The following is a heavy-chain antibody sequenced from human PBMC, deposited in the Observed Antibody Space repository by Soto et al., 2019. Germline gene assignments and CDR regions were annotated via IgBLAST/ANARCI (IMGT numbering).Heavy chain of an antibody. V-gene: IGHV5-10-1*01. D-gene: IGHD2-15*01. CDR2: IDPSDSYT. Sequence: GESLKISCKGSGYSFTSYWISWVRQMPGKGLEWMGRIDPSDSYTNYSPSFQGHVTISADKSISTAYLQWSSLKASDTAMYYCARDSYCSGGSCYSYYYYGMDVWGQGTTVTVSS. CDR3: ARDSYCSGGSCYSYYYYGMDV. J-gene: IGHJ6*02. CDR1: GYSFTSYW.